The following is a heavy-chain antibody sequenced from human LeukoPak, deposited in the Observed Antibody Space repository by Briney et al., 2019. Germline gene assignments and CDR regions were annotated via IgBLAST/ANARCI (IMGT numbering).Heavy chain of an antibody. V-gene: IGHV4-31*03. CDR1: GGSISSGGYY. CDR2: IYYSGST. J-gene: IGHJ6*02. D-gene: IGHD4-17*01. CDR3: ARDRGTTVTTRLGYYYGMDV. Sequence: PSQTLSLTCTVSGGSISSGGYYWSWIRQHPGKGLEWIGYIYYSGSTYYNPSLKSRVTISVDTSKNQFSLKLSSVTAADTAVYYCARDRGTTVTTRLGYYYGMDVWGQGTTVTVSS.